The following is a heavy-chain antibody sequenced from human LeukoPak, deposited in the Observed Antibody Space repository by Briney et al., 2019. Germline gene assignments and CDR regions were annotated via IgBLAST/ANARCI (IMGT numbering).Heavy chain of an antibody. CDR1: GFTFSSYG. J-gene: IGHJ4*02. D-gene: IGHD5-18*01. Sequence: GGSLRLSCAASGFTFSSYGMHWVRQAPGKGLEWVAVISYDGSNKYYADSVKGRFTISRDNSKNTLYLQMNSLRAEGTAVYYCAKGAVRGYFSSGYWGQGTLVTVSS. V-gene: IGHV3-30*18. CDR2: ISYDGSNK. CDR3: AKGAVRGYFSSGY.